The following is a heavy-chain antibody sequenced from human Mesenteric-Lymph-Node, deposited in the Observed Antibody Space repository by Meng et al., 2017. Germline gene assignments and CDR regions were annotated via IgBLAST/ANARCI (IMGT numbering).Heavy chain of an antibody. J-gene: IGHJ4*02. CDR1: GGSFSGYY. D-gene: IGHD4-23*01. CDR3: ARGAAVALDY. CDR2: INHSGST. V-gene: IGHV4-34*01. Sequence: SETLSLTCAVYGGSFSGYYWSWIRQPPGKGLEWIGEINHSGSTNYNPSLKSRVTISVDTSKNQFSLKLNSVTAADTAVYYCARGAAVALDYWGQGTLVTVSS.